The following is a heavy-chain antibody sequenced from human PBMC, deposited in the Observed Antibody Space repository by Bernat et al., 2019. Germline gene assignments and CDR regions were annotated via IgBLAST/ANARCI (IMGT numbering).Heavy chain of an antibody. D-gene: IGHD2-8*01. J-gene: IGHJ4*02. CDR1: GFSFSNAW. Sequence: EVQLVESGGGLVKPGGSLRLSCAASGFSFSNAWMSWVRQAPGKGLEWVGRIKRKNDGGTTDYAAPVKGRFTISSDDAKTTLYLQMNSLKTEDTAVYYCTTGYCSNGVCYTYFDHWGQGTLVTASS. CDR2: IKRKNDGGTT. CDR3: TTGYCSNGVCYTYFDH. V-gene: IGHV3-15*01.